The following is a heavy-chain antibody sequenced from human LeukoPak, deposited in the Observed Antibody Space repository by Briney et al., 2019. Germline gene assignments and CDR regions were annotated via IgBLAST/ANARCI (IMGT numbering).Heavy chain of an antibody. J-gene: IGHJ6*02. D-gene: IGHD4-23*01. CDR2: ISSDSRYI. Sequence: GGSLRLSCAASGFTFSHYSMNWVRQAPGKGLEWVSSISSDSRYIYYADSLKGRFAISRDNAKNSLYLQMNSLRAEDTAVYYCATDYAGNSLWYYYGLGVWGQGTTVTVSS. V-gene: IGHV3-21*01. CDR3: ATDYAGNSLWYYYGLGV. CDR1: GFTFSHYS.